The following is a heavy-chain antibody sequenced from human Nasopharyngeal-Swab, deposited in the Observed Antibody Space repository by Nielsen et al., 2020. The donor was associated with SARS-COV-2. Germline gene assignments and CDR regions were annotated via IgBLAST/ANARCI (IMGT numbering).Heavy chain of an antibody. J-gene: IGHJ4*02. Sequence: WIRQPPGKGLEWISYIRSTGTTIYYADSVKGRFTISRDNAKNSLFLQMNSLRAEDTALYYCAREMGYSYGWDYWGQGAQVTVSS. CDR2: IRSTGTTI. CDR3: AREMGYSYGWDY. V-gene: IGHV3-48*03. D-gene: IGHD5-18*01.